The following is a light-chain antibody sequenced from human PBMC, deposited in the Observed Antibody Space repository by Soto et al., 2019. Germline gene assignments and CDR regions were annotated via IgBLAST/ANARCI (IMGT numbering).Light chain of an antibody. J-gene: IGKJ1*01. CDR1: QSISSW. CDR3: KQYNSYWT. CDR2: DAS. V-gene: IGKV1-5*01. Sequence: DILMTQSPSTLSASVGDRVTIPCRASQSISSWLAWYQQKPGKAPKLLIYDASSLESGVPSRFSGSGSATEFTLTISSMQPDDFATYYFKQYNSYWTFGQGTKVEIK.